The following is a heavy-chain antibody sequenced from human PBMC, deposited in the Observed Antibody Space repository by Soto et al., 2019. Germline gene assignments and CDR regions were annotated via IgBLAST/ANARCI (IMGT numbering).Heavy chain of an antibody. CDR3: ATAYGYSFDY. J-gene: IGHJ4*02. V-gene: IGHV4-59*01. CDR2: IYYSGST. D-gene: IGHD4-17*01. Sequence: QVQLQESGPGLVKPSETLSLTCTVSGGSISSYYWSWIRQPPGKGLEWIGYIYYSGSTNYNPSLKSRVTTSVDPPKTQFSLKLSSVTAADTAVYYCATAYGYSFDYWGQGTLVTVSS. CDR1: GGSISSYY.